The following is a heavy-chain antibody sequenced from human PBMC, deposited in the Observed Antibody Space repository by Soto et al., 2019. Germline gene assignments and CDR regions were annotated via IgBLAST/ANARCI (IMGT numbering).Heavy chain of an antibody. V-gene: IGHV4-34*01. Sequence: SETLSLTCAVYGGSFSGYYWSWILQPPGKGLEWIGEINHSGSTNYNPSLKSRVTISVDTSKNQFSLKLSSVTAADTAVYYCARGYIGYCSGGSCYPFVDYWGQGTRVTVSS. J-gene: IGHJ4*02. CDR1: GGSFSGYY. CDR2: INHSGST. D-gene: IGHD2-15*01. CDR3: ARGYIGYCSGGSCYPFVDY.